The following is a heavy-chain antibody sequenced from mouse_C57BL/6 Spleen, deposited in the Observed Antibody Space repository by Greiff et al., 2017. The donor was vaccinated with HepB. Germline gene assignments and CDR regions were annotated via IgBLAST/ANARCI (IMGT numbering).Heavy chain of an antibody. CDR1: GFTFSSYG. CDR3: ARRETTVVPFDY. CDR2: ISSGGSYT. D-gene: IGHD1-1*01. V-gene: IGHV5-6*02. J-gene: IGHJ2*01. Sequence: EVKLVESGGDLVKPGGSLKLSCAASGFTFSSYGMSWVRQTPDKRLEWVATISSGGSYTYYPDSVKGRFTISRDNAKNTLYLQMSSLKSEDTAMYYCARRETTVVPFDYWGQGTTLTVSS.